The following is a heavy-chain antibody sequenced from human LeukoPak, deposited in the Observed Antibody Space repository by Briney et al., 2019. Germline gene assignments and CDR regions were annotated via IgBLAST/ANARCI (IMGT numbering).Heavy chain of an antibody. V-gene: IGHV3-74*01. Sequence: PGGSLRLSCAASGFTFSTYSMNWVRQAPGKGLVWVSRINTDGSDTSYGDSVKGRFTVSRDNAKSTVYLQMNSLKTEDTAVYFCARDLTGTLFDSWGQGTLVTVSS. CDR1: GFTFSTYS. J-gene: IGHJ4*02. CDR3: ARDLTGTLFDS. CDR2: INTDGSDT. D-gene: IGHD2-8*02.